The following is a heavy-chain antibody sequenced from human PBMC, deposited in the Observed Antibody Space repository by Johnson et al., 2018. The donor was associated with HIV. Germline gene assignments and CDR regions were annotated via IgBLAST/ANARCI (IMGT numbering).Heavy chain of an antibody. Sequence: VQLVESGGGLVKPGRSLRLSCAASQFTFGSYGMHWVRQAPGKGLEWVANIKQDGSEKYYVDSVKGRFTISRDNAKDTLYMRMNNLRAEDTAMYYCARSASKYDAFDIWGQGTVVTVSS. J-gene: IGHJ3*02. CDR2: IKQDGSEK. CDR3: ARSASKYDAFDI. CDR1: QFTFGSYG. V-gene: IGHV3-7*01.